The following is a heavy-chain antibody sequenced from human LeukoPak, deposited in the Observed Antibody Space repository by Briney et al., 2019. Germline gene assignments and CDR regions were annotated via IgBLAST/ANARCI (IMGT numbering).Heavy chain of an antibody. CDR2: INPSGGST. V-gene: IGHV1-46*01. D-gene: IGHD2-2*01. CDR3: AREAPHCSSTSCPLDY. Sequence: GASVKVSCKASGYTFTSYYMHWVRQAPGQGLEWMGIINPSGGSTSYAQKFQGRVTMTRDTSTSTVYMELSSLRSEDTAVYYCAREAPHCSSTSCPLDYWGQGTLVTVSS. CDR1: GYTFTSYY. J-gene: IGHJ4*02.